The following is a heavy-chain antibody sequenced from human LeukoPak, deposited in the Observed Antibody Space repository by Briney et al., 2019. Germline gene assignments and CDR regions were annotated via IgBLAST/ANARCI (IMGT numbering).Heavy chain of an antibody. D-gene: IGHD6-19*01. CDR3: VRDHSGWSLDP. CDR2: ISDSGTSI. V-gene: IGHV3-48*03. Sequence: GGSLRLSCAASGFTFDDYGMSWVRQAPGEGLEWASYISDSGTSIKYADSVKGRFTISRDNAKNSLYLQMSSLRAEDTAVYYCVRDHSGWSLDPWGQGTLVTVSS. CDR1: GFTFDDYG. J-gene: IGHJ5*02.